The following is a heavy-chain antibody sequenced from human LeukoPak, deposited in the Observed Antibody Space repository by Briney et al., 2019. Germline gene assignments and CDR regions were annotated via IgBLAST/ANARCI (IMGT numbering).Heavy chain of an antibody. D-gene: IGHD5-12*01. CDR2: INPSGGST. V-gene: IGHV1-46*01. CDR1: GYTFISYY. CDR3: ARGARSDGKRSKWPDH. J-gene: IGHJ5*02. Sequence: ASVTVSCKASGYTFISYYMYWVRQAPGQGREWVALINPSGGSTKYAQKFQGRVTMTRDTSTSTVYMELSSLRSEDTAVYYCARGARSDGKRSKWPDHWGQGTLVTVSS.